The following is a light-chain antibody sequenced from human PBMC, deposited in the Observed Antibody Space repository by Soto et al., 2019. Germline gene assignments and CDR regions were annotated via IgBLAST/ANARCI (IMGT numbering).Light chain of an antibody. CDR1: SSDIGSYNY. V-gene: IGLV2-14*01. J-gene: IGLJ2*01. CDR2: EVT. CDR3: SSYTTTSTLV. Sequence: QSALTQPASVSGSPGQSITISCTGTSSDIGSYNYVSWYQQHPGKVPKLITYEVTNWPSGGSNRFSGSKSGNTASLTISGLQAEDEAHYYCSSYTTTSTLVFGGGTKLTVL.